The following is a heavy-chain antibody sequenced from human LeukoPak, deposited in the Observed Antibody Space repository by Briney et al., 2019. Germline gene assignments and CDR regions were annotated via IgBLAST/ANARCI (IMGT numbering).Heavy chain of an antibody. CDR1: GFTFSDYY. V-gene: IGHV3-7*01. Sequence: GGSLRLSCAASGFTFSDYYMSWIRQAPGKGLEWVANIKQDGSEKYYVDSVKGRFTISRDNAKNSLYLQMNSLRAEDTAVYYCASQYSSSYWGQGTLVTVSS. J-gene: IGHJ4*02. CDR2: IKQDGSEK. CDR3: ASQYSSSY. D-gene: IGHD6-13*01.